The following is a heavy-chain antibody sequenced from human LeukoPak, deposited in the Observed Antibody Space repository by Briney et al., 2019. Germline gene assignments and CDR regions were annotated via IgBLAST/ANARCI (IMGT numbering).Heavy chain of an antibody. D-gene: IGHD4-23*01. Sequence: PSQTLSLTCAVSGGSISSGGYSWSWIRQPPGKGLEWIGYTYHSGSTYYNPSLKSRVTISVDRSKNQFSLKLSSVTAADTAVYYCARGRTTVVTPYYFDYWGQGTLVTISS. CDR3: ARGRTTVVTPYYFDY. J-gene: IGHJ4*02. CDR1: GGSISSGGYS. CDR2: TYHSGST. V-gene: IGHV4-30-2*01.